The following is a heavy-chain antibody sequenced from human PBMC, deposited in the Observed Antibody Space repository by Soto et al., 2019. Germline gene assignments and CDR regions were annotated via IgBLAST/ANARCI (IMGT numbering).Heavy chain of an antibody. CDR3: SSFEYSSSAGGFDP. V-gene: IGHV3-23*01. J-gene: IGHJ5*02. Sequence: GGSLRLSCAASGFTSSSDAMSWVRQAPGKGLEWVSAISGSGGSTYYADSVKGRFTISRDNSKNTLYLQMNSLRAEDTAVYYCSSFEYSSSAGGFDPWGQGTLVTVSS. D-gene: IGHD6-6*01. CDR2: ISGSGGST. CDR1: GFTSSSDA.